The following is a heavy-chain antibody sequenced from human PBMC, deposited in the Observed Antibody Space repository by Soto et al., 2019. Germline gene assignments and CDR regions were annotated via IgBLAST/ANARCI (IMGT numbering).Heavy chain of an antibody. J-gene: IGHJ4*02. V-gene: IGHV1-18*01. CDR2: ISAKNGNT. CDR3: ARDLPRYDYIWGSYRPFGFDY. CDR1: GYTFTSYD. Sequence: ASVKVSCKASGYTFTSYDINWVRQATGQGLEWMGWISAKNGNTNYAQKLQGRVTMTTDTSTSTAYMELRSLRSDDTAVYYCARDLPRYDYIWGSYRPFGFDYWGQGTLVTVSS. D-gene: IGHD3-16*02.